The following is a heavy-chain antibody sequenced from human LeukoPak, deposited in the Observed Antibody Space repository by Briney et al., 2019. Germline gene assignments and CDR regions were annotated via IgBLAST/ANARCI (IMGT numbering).Heavy chain of an antibody. Sequence: GASVKVSCKASGYTFTGYYMHWVQQAPGQGLEWMGWINPNSGGTNYAQKFQGRVTMTRDTSISTAYMELSRLRSDDTAVYYCARDYRKVTFGGVIVPNYWGQGTLVTVSS. J-gene: IGHJ4*02. CDR2: INPNSGGT. V-gene: IGHV1-2*02. D-gene: IGHD3-16*02. CDR1: GYTFTGYY. CDR3: ARDYRKVTFGGVIVPNY.